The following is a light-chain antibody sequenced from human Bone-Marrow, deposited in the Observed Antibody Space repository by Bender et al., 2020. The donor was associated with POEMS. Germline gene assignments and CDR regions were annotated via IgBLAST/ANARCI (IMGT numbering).Light chain of an antibody. J-gene: IGLJ2*01. Sequence: QSALTQPASVSGSPGQSITISCTGTYSDVGGYAFVSWYQHHPGKTPKPILFEVTRRPSGVSDRFSGSKSGNTASLTISGLQADDEAVYYCCSYADGSNLVFGGGTKVTVL. CDR3: CSYADGSNLV. CDR1: YSDVGGYAF. V-gene: IGLV2-23*02. CDR2: EVT.